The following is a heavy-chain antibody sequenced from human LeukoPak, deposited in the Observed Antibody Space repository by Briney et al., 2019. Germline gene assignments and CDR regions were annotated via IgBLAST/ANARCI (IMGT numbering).Heavy chain of an antibody. J-gene: IGHJ5*02. CDR1: GYTFTSYD. CDR3: ARVHYGSGSPDDNWFDP. Sequence: ASVKVSCKASGYTFTSYDINWVRQATGQGLEWMGWMNPNSGNTGYAQKFQGRVTMTRNTSISTAYMELSSLRSEDTAVYYCARVHYGSGSPDDNWFDPRGQGTLVTVSS. CDR2: MNPNSGNT. V-gene: IGHV1-8*02. D-gene: IGHD3-10*01.